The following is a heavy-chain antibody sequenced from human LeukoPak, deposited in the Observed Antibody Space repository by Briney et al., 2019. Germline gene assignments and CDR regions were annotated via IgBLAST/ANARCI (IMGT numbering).Heavy chain of an antibody. D-gene: IGHD3-3*01. J-gene: IGHJ6*03. CDR2: ISSSSSTI. V-gene: IGHV3-48*04. Sequence: GGSLRLSCAASGFTFSSYSMNWVRQAPGKGLEWVSYISSSSSTIYYADSVKGRFTISRDNAKNSLYLQMNSLRAEDTAVYYCAKPYYDFWSGYNLDYYMDVWGKGTTVTVSS. CDR1: GFTFSSYS. CDR3: AKPYYDFWSGYNLDYYMDV.